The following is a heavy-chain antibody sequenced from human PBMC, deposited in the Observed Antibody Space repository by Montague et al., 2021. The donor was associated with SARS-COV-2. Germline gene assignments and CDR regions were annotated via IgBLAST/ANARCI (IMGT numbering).Heavy chain of an antibody. CDR3: ARVGRQQLVRLSGMDV. J-gene: IGHJ6*02. D-gene: IGHD6-13*01. CDR1: GGSISSGGYY. V-gene: IGHV4-31*03. Sequence: TLSLTCTVSGGSISSGGYYWSWIRQHPGKGLEWIGYIYYSGSTYYNPSLKSRVTISVDTSKNQFSLKLSSATAADTAVYYCARVGRQQLVRLSGMDVWGQGTTVTVSS. CDR2: IYYSGST.